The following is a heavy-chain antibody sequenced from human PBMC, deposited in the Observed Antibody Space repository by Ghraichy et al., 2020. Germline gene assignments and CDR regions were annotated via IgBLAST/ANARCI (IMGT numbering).Heavy chain of an antibody. D-gene: IGHD5-24*01. J-gene: IGHJ4*02. CDR2: INGDGSST. CDR1: GFTFSSYW. V-gene: IGHV3-74*01. CDR3: ARPPAYNLIDY. Sequence: GGSLRLSCAASGFTFSSYWMHWVRQAPGKGLVWVSRINGDGSSTNYADSVKGRFTISRDNAKNTLYLQMNSLRAEDTAVYYCARPPAYNLIDYWGQGTLVIVFS.